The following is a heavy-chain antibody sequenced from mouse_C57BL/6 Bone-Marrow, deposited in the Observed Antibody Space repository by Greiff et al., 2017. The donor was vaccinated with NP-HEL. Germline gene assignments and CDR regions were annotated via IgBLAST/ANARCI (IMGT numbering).Heavy chain of an antibody. D-gene: IGHD1-1*01. V-gene: IGHV1-18*01. Sequence: VQLQQSGPELVKPGASVNIPCKASGYTFTNYNMDWVKQSPGKSLEWIGDINPNNGGTIYNPNFKGQATLTVDKSSSTANMELRSLTSEDTAVYYCARPAYCDGSSLSYWYFDVWGTGTTVTVSS. CDR3: ARPAYCDGSSLSYWYFDV. CDR1: GYTFTNYN. CDR2: INPNNGGT. J-gene: IGHJ1*03.